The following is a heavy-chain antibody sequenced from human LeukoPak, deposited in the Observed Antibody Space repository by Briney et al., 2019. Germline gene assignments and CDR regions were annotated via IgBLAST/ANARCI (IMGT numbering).Heavy chain of an antibody. Sequence: SQTLSLTCALSGDSVSSDGAGWSWIRQSPSRGLEWLGRTYYRSKWYYDYGESVRGRITINADTAKNQFSLKLSSVTAADTAVYYCARVVYSGYDLRGAMDVWGKGTTVTVSS. V-gene: IGHV6-1*01. J-gene: IGHJ6*03. CDR3: ARVVYSGYDLRGAMDV. CDR1: GDSVSSDGAG. D-gene: IGHD5-12*01. CDR2: TYYRSKWYY.